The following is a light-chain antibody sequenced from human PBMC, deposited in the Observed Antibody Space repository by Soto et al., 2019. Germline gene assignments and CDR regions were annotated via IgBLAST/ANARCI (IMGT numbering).Light chain of an antibody. Sequence: IQLTQSPSSLSASVGDRVTITCRASQGISSYLAWYHQEPGKAPKLLIYTASTLQSGVPSRFSGSGSGTDFTLTISSLQPEDFATYYCQQLHSYPLTFGGGTKVEIK. V-gene: IGKV1-9*01. CDR2: TAS. J-gene: IGKJ4*01. CDR1: QGISSY. CDR3: QQLHSYPLT.